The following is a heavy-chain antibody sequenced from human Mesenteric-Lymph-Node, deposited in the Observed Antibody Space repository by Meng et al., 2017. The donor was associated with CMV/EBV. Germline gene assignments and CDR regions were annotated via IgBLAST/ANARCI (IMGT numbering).Heavy chain of an antibody. CDR1: GSSY. CDR2: IYYSGST. V-gene: IGHV4-61*01. Sequence: GSSYWSWIRQPPGKGLEWIGYIYYSGSTNYNPSLKSRVTISVDTSKNQFSLKLSSVTAADTAVYYCARDMQDYDFWSGYFKAQGWFDPWGQGTLVTVSS. CDR3: ARDMQDYDFWSGYFKAQGWFDP. J-gene: IGHJ5*02. D-gene: IGHD3-3*01.